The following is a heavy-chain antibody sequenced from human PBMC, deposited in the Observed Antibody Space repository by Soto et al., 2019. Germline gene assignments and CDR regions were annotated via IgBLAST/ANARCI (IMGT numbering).Heavy chain of an antibody. J-gene: IGHJ6*02. Sequence: GASVKVSCKASGYTFTSCYMHWVRQAPGQGLEWMGIINPSGGSTSYAQKFQGRVTMTRDTSTSTVYMELSSLRSEDTAVYYCARPRIAAAGTLLDYYYYYGMDVWGQGTTVTVSS. CDR2: INPSGGST. D-gene: IGHD6-13*01. CDR1: GYTFTSCY. V-gene: IGHV1-46*01. CDR3: ARPRIAAAGTLLDYYYYYGMDV.